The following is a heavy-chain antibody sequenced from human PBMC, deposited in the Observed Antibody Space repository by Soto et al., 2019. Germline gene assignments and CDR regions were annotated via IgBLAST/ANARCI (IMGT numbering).Heavy chain of an antibody. CDR3: ARHGHYCMDV. J-gene: IGHJ6*04. V-gene: IGHV3-7*01. Sequence: EVHLVESGGGLVQPGGSLRLSCAASGFIFSDFWMTWVRQSPGKGLEWGANMNPDGTVINYADSVKGRFTISRDNAEKSLYLQMNSLRAENTAVFYCARHGHYCMDVWGRGTTVTVSS. CDR2: MNPDGTVI. CDR1: GFIFSDFW.